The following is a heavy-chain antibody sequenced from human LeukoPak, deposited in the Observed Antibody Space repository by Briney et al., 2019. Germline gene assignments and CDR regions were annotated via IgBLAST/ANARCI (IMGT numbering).Heavy chain of an antibody. D-gene: IGHD6-6*01. CDR3: ARDQGIAARGAYFDY. CDR1: GFTFSDYA. Sequence: GGSLRLSCAASGFTFSDYALHWVRQAPGKGLEWVAVISYDGSNKYYADSVKGRFTISRDNSKNTLYLQMNSLRAADTAVYYCARDQGIAARGAYFDYWGQGTLVTVSS. V-gene: IGHV3-30*01. CDR2: ISYDGSNK. J-gene: IGHJ4*02.